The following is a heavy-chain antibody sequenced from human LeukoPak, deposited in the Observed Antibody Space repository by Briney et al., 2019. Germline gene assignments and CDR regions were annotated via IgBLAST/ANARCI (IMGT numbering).Heavy chain of an antibody. CDR1: GYTFNSNG. D-gene: IGHD3-9*01. CDR2: LSAYNGNT. CDR3: ARGGIRDFDWAQTPFDY. V-gene: IGHV1-18*01. Sequence: ASVKVSCKASGYTFNSNGISWVRQAPGQGLERLGWLSAYNGNTHYAQKLQGRGTMTTDTSTSTAYMELRSLRSDDTAVYYRARGGIRDFDWAQTPFDYWGQGTLVTVSS. J-gene: IGHJ4*02.